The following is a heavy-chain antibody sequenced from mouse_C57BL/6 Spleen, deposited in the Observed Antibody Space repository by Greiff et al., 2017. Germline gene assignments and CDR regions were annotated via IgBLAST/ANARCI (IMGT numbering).Heavy chain of an antibody. CDR3: ARRDDGFYAMDY. Sequence: VQLQQSGAELVRPGSSVKLSCKASGYTFTSYWMHWVKQRPIQGLEWIGNIDPSDSETHYNQKFKDKATLTVDKSSSTAYMQLSSLTSEDSAVYYCARRDDGFYAMDYWGQGTSVTVSS. V-gene: IGHV1-52*01. CDR2: IDPSDSET. J-gene: IGHJ4*01. D-gene: IGHD2-3*01. CDR1: GYTFTSYW.